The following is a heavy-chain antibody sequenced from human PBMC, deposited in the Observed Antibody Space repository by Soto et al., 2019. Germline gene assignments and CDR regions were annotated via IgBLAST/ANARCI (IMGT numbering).Heavy chain of an antibody. CDR2: ISAYNGNT. J-gene: IGHJ4*02. CDR3: ARDRGSYALDY. D-gene: IGHD1-26*01. CDR1: GYTFTNYG. Sequence: QVQLVQSGAEVKKPGASVKVSCKASGYTFTNYGISWVRQAPGQGLEWMGWISAYNGNTNYAQKLQGRVTMTTDTATSTAYRELRSLRSDDTAVDYCARDRGSYALDYWGQGTLVTVSS. V-gene: IGHV1-18*01.